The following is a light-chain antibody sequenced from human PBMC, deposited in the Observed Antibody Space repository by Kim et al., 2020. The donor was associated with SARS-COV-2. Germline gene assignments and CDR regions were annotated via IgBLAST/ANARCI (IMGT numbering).Light chain of an antibody. CDR2: EAT. CDR3: CSYAGSTTNYV. CDR1: SGDVGSYDL. Sequence: QSITISGTGTSGDVGSYDLVSWYQQHPGKAPKLMIYEATMRPSGISNRFSGSKSGNTASLTISELQAEDEADYYCCSYAGSTTNYVFGTGTKVTVL. V-gene: IGLV2-23*01. J-gene: IGLJ1*01.